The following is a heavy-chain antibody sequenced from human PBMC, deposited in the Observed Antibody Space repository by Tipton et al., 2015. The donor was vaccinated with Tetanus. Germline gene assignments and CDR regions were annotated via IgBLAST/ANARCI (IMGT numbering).Heavy chain of an antibody. J-gene: IGHJ6*02. CDR2: ISYDGSNK. CDR1: GFTFSHYV. CDR3: AKSHVGMPSDYYYYGMDV. V-gene: IGHV3-30*18. Sequence: SLRLSCAASGFTFSHYVMHWVRQAPGKGLEWVAVISYDGSNKYYADSVKGRFTISRDNSKNTLYLQMNSLRAEDTAVYYCAKSHVGMPSDYYYYGMDVWGQGTTVTVSS. D-gene: IGHD2-2*01.